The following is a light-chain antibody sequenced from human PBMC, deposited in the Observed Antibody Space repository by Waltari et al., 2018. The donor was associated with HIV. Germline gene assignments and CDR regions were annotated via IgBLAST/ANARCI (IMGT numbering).Light chain of an antibody. V-gene: IGLV1-40*01. Sequence: QSLLTQPPSVSATPGQRITISCTGNKSNIGAGHDVHWYRQLPGTAPRLLIVAKSKRPSGVPDRISGSKSTASASLAITGLQAEDEGYYYCQSSDIRLHGLWVFGGGTKVTVL. J-gene: IGLJ3*02. CDR2: AKS. CDR3: QSSDIRLHGLWV. CDR1: KSNIGAGHD.